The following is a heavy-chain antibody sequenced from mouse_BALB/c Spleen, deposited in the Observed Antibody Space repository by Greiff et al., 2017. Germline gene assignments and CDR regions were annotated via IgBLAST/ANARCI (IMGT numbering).Heavy chain of an antibody. Sequence: EVQLQQSGPDLVKPSQSLSLTCTVTGYSITSGYSWHWIRQFPGNKLEWMGYIHYSGSTNYNPSLKSRISITRDTSKNQFFLQLNSVTTEDTATYYCAKSYDGYPYWYFDVWGAGTTVTVSS. V-gene: IGHV3-1*02. CDR2: IHYSGST. D-gene: IGHD2-3*01. J-gene: IGHJ1*01. CDR3: AKSYDGYPYWYFDV. CDR1: GYSITSGYS.